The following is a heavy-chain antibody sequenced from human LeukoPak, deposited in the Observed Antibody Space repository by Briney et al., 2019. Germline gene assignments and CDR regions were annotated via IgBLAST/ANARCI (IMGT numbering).Heavy chain of an antibody. Sequence: SETLSLTCAVYGGSFSGYYWSWIRQPPGKGLEWIGEINHNGSTNYNPSLKSRVTISVDTSKNQFSLKLSSVTAADTAVYYCARGRSIRSGSSTSCYYFDYWGQGTLVTVSS. V-gene: IGHV4-34*01. J-gene: IGHJ4*02. D-gene: IGHD2-2*01. CDR2: INHNGST. CDR1: GGSFSGYY. CDR3: ARGRSIRSGSSTSCYYFDY.